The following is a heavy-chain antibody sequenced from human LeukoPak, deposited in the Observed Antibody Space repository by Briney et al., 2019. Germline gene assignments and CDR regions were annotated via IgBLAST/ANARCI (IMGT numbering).Heavy chain of an antibody. J-gene: IGHJ4*02. CDR3: ARHQFYGSGSYYFDQ. CDR2: IHYSGST. V-gene: IGHV4-39*01. D-gene: IGHD3-10*01. CDR1: GDSISSSTYY. Sequence: SSETLSLTCTVSGDSISSSTYYGGWIRQPPGKGLEWIGSIHYSGSTYYNPSLKSRVTISVDTSKNQFALKVRSVTAADTAVYYCARHQFYGSGSYYFDQWGQGTLVTVSS.